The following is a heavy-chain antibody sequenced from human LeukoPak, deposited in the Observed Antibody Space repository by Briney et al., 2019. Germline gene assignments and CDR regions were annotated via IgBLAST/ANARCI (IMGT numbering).Heavy chain of an antibody. J-gene: IGHJ4*02. Sequence: GGSLRLSCAASGFTFSSYWMHWVRQAPGKGLVWVSRINSDGSSTSYADSVKGRFTISRDNAKNTLYLQMNSLRAEDTAVYYCARAGPSSSWHQFDYWGQGTLVTVSS. D-gene: IGHD6-13*01. V-gene: IGHV3-74*01. CDR2: INSDGSST. CDR3: ARAGPSSSWHQFDY. CDR1: GFTFSSYW.